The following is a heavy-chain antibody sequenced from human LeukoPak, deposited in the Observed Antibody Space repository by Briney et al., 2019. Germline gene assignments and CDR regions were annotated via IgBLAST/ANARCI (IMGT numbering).Heavy chain of an antibody. CDR1: GFTFSSYW. V-gene: IGHV3-74*01. CDR2: INSDGSST. J-gene: IGHJ4*02. CDR3: AKEMPDYGDTLDY. Sequence: PGGSLRLSCAASGFTFSSYWIHWVRQAPGEGLVWVSRINSDGSSTTYADSVKGRFTISRDNAKNTVYLQMNSLRAEDTAVYYCAKEMPDYGDTLDYWGQGTLVTVSS. D-gene: IGHD4-17*01.